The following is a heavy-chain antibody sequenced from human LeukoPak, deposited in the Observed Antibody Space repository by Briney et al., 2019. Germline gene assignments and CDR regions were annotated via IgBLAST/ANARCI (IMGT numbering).Heavy chain of an antibody. CDR3: AESKGRWLPPLH. D-gene: IGHD5-24*01. Sequence: GASVKVSCKASGYIFTTYGISWVRQARGQGLEWMGRISANNGDTNYAQKLQGRVTMTTDTPTSTAYMELRSLRSDDTAVYYCAESKGRWLPPLHWGQGTLVTVSS. V-gene: IGHV1-18*01. CDR2: ISANNGDT. J-gene: IGHJ4*02. CDR1: GYIFTTYG.